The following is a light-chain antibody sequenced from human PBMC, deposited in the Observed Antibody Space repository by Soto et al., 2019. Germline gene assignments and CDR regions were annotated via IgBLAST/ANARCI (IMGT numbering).Light chain of an antibody. CDR1: SSDGGGYNY. J-gene: IGLJ2*01. Sequence: QSVLTQPASVSGSPGQSITISCTGTSSDGGGYNYVSWYQQHPGKAPKLMIYDVSNRPSGVSNRFSGSKSGNTASLTISGLQAEDEADYYCSSYTSSSTFVVFGGGTKLTV. CDR2: DVS. V-gene: IGLV2-14*01. CDR3: SSYTSSSTFVV.